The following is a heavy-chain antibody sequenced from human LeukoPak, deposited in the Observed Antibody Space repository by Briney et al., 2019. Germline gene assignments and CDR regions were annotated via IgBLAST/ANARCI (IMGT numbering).Heavy chain of an antibody. CDR3: ARVTYNGYQHFDY. Sequence: PSETLSLTCIVSGGSISTNTYYWGWIRLSPGKGLEWIGEIHHRGTTYYNPSLRSRVTISVDTSKNQFSLRLTSVTAADTAVYYCARVTYNGYQHFDYWGQGNLVTVSS. V-gene: IGHV4-39*07. D-gene: IGHD3-10*01. CDR2: IHHRGTT. CDR1: GGSISTNTYY. J-gene: IGHJ4*02.